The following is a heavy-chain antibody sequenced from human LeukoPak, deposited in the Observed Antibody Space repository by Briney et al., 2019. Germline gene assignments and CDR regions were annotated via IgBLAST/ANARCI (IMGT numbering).Heavy chain of an antibody. V-gene: IGHV3-23*01. Sequence: GGSLRLSCAASGFTFSSYAMSWVRQAPGKGLEWVSAISGSGGSTYYADSVKGRFTISRDNSKNTLYLQMNSLRAEDTAVYYCARDPRVTGASYYYYYYMDVWGKGTTVTVSS. D-gene: IGHD1-7*01. CDR2: ISGSGGST. CDR1: GFTFSSYA. J-gene: IGHJ6*03. CDR3: ARDPRVTGASYYYYYYMDV.